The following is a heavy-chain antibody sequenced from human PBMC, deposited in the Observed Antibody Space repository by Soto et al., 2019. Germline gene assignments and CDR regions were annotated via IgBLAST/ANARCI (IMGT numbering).Heavy chain of an antibody. V-gene: IGHV3-23*01. CDR2: ISGTGVSS. J-gene: IGHJ4*02. CDR1: GFTFSSYA. Sequence: GGSLRLSCEVSGFTFSSYALSWVRQSPGKGLEWVAVISGTGVSSQYADSVKGRFTISRDNSKNTLTLQMNSLRAEDTAVYYCAKPRLVAGLIKYVDFASWGQGTLVTVSS. CDR3: AKPRLVAGLIKYVDFAS. D-gene: IGHD6-19*01.